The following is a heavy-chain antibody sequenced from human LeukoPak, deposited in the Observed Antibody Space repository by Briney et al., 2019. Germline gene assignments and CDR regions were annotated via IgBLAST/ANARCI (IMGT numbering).Heavy chain of an antibody. Sequence: WGSLRHSCSAPGFTLSSFEKKWGRPAPGEGGGWVSYISSSGSTIYYADSVKGRFTISRDNAKNSLYLQMNSLRAEDTAVYYCAELGITMIGGVWGKGTTVTISS. CDR1: GFTLSSFE. CDR2: ISSSGSTI. J-gene: IGHJ6*04. V-gene: IGHV3-48*03. D-gene: IGHD3-10*02. CDR3: AELGITMIGGV.